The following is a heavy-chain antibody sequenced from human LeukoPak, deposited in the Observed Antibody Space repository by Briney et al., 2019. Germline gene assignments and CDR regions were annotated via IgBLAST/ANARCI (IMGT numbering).Heavy chain of an antibody. CDR1: GGSISSSSHY. CDR2: MHFGGST. D-gene: IGHD3-10*01. V-gene: IGHV4-39*01. CDR3: ARFLDGSGSYVDY. Sequence: PSETLSLTCTVSGGSISSSSHYWGWIRQPPGKGLEWIGSMHFGGSTYYNPSPKSRVTISLDTSKNQFSLKLTSVTAADTAVYFCARFLDGSGSYVDYWGQGTLVTVSS. J-gene: IGHJ4*02.